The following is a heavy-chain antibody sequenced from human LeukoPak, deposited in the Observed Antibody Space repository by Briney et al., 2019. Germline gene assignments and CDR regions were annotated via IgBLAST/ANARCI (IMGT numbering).Heavy chain of an antibody. D-gene: IGHD3-10*01. CDR1: GFTFDDYA. J-gene: IGHJ6*02. CDR3: AKGRGRYYYYGMDV. CDR2: ISWNSGDI. Sequence: GRSLRLSCAASGFTFDDYAMHWVRPSPGKGLEWVSGISWNSGDIDYADSVKGRFTISRDNARNSLYLQMNSLRGEDTALYYCAKGRGRYYYYGMDVWGRGTTVTVSS. V-gene: IGHV3-9*01.